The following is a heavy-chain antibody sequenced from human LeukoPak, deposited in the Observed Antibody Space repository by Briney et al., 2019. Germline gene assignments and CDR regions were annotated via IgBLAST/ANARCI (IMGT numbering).Heavy chain of an antibody. CDR3: ARLAHVDY. Sequence: KPSETLSLTCTVSGGSISSSSYYWGWIRQPPGKGLEWIGSIYYSGSTYYNPSLKSRVTISVDTSKNQFSLRLSSVTAADTAVYYCARLAHVDYWGQGTLVTVSS. V-gene: IGHV4-39*07. CDR1: GGSISSSSYY. J-gene: IGHJ4*02. CDR2: IYYSGST.